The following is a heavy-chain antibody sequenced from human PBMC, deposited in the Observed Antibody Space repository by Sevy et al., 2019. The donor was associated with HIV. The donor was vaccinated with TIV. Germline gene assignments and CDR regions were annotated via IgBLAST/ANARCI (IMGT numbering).Heavy chain of an antibody. D-gene: IGHD6-19*01. V-gene: IGHV3-23*01. Sequence: GGSLRLSCAASGFTFSSYAMSWVRQAPGKGLEWVSAISGSGGSTYYADSVKGRFTISRDNSKNTLSLQMNSLRAEDTAVYYCAKDKEGAGSSGYGMDVWGQGTTVTVSS. J-gene: IGHJ6*02. CDR2: ISGSGGST. CDR3: AKDKEGAGSSGYGMDV. CDR1: GFTFSSYA.